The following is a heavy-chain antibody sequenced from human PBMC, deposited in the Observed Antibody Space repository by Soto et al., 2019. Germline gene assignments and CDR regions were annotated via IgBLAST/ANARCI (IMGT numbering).Heavy chain of an antibody. Sequence: PSETLSLTCSVSVHSISNGYYWGLIRQPPGKGLEWIGNVHHNENTYYNPSLKSRVTISLHTSKNQSSLKVTSVTAADTAVYYCARGADIMATTGDAFDIWGQGTMVTVSS. CDR2: VHHNENT. V-gene: IGHV4-38-2*02. CDR3: ARGADIMATTGDAFDI. D-gene: IGHD5-12*01. J-gene: IGHJ3*02. CDR1: VHSISNGYY.